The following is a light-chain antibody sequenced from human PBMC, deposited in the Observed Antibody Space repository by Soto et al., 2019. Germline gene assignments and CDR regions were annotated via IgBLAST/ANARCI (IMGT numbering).Light chain of an antibody. V-gene: IGLV2-14*01. CDR2: EVT. CDR3: SSCTKSSSLFYV. J-gene: IGLJ1*01. Sequence: QSALAQPASVSGSPGQSITISCTGTSSDVGGYNYVSWYQQHPGKAPKLMIFEVTNRPSGVSNRFSGSKSGNTASLTISGLQADDEADYYCSSCTKSSSLFYVFGTGTKVTVL. CDR1: SSDVGGYNY.